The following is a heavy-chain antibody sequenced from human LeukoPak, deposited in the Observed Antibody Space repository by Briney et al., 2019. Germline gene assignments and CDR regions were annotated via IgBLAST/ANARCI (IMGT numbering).Heavy chain of an antibody. J-gene: IGHJ5*02. CDR3: ARAPAYCGGDCYSWFDP. CDR1: GYTFTGYY. D-gene: IGHD2-21*02. CDR2: INPNSGGT. V-gene: IGHV1-2*02. Sequence: ASVKVSCKASGYTFTGYYMHWVRQAPVQGLEWMGWINPNSGGTNYAQKFQGRVTMTRDTSISTAYMELSRLRSDDTAVYYCARAPAYCGGDCYSWFDPWGRGTLVTVSS.